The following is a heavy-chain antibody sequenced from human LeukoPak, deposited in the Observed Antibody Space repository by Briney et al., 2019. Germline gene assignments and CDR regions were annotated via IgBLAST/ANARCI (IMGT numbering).Heavy chain of an antibody. J-gene: IGHJ4*02. CDR2: ISAYNGNT. CDR1: GXTXTSYG. Sequence: ASVKVSXKASGXTXTSYGISWVRQAPGQGLEWMGWISAYNGNTNYAQKLQGRVTMTTDTSTSTAYMELRSLRSDDTAVYYCARDRNGYDFDYWGQGTLVTVSS. D-gene: IGHD5-12*01. V-gene: IGHV1-18*01. CDR3: ARDRNGYDFDY.